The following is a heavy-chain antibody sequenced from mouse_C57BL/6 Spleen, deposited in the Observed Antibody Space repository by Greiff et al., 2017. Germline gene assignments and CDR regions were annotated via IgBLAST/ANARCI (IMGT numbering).Heavy chain of an antibody. CDR3: ANHGDSYAMDY. Sequence: VKVVESGPGLVAPSQSLSITCTVSGFSLTSYGVDWVRQPPGKGLEWLGVIWGGGSTNYNSALMTRLSISKDNSKSQVFLRMNRLQTDDTAMYYFANHGDSYAMDYWGQGTSVTVSA. CDR2: IWGGGST. V-gene: IGHV2-9*01. J-gene: IGHJ4*01. CDR1: GFSLTSYG.